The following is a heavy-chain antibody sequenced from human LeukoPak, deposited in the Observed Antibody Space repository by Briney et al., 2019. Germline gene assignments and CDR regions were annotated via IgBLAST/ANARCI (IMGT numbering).Heavy chain of an antibody. J-gene: IGHJ3*02. Sequence: GGSLRLSCEASGFTFSSYAMHWVRQAPGKGLEWMGVISYDGSNKYYADYVKGRFTISTDNSKNTLYMQMNSLRAEDTAVYYCPGDPSPKYGDHDAFDIWGEGTMVTVSS. V-gene: IGHV3-30*16. D-gene: IGHD4-17*01. CDR3: PGDPSPKYGDHDAFDI. CDR2: ISYDGSNK. CDR1: GFTFSSYA.